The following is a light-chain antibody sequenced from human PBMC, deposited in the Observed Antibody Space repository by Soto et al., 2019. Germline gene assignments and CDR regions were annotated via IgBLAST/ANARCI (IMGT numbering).Light chain of an antibody. CDR1: SSDIGGYNY. Sequence: QSALTQSASVSGSPGQSITIFCTGTSSDIGGYNYVSWYQHHPGKAPKLIIYEVTYRPSGVSNRFSGSKSGNTASLTISGLQAEDEADYWCSSYTTTNTLQLVFGGGTKLTVL. V-gene: IGLV2-14*01. CDR3: SSYTTTNTLQLV. J-gene: IGLJ2*01. CDR2: EVT.